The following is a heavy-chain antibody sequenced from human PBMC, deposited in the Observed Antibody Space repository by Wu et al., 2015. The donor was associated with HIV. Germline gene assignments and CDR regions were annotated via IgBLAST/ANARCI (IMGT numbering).Heavy chain of an antibody. D-gene: IGHD3-10*01. Sequence: QVQLVQSGAEVKKPGSSVKVSCKASGGTFSSYAISWVRQAPGQGLEWMGRIIPIFGTANYAQKFQGRVTITADESTSTAYMELSSLRSEDTAVYYCASLSLRELLWFGEPFDPWGQGTLVTVSS. V-gene: IGHV1-69*13. CDR2: IIPIFGTA. J-gene: IGHJ5*02. CDR3: ASLSLRELLWFGEPFDP. CDR1: GGTFSSYA.